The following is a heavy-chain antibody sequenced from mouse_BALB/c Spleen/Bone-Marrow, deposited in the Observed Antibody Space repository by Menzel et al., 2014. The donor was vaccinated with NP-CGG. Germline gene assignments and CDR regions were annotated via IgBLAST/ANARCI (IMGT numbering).Heavy chain of an antibody. J-gene: IGHJ4*01. D-gene: IGHD1-2*01. CDR2: IWSGGST. CDR1: GFSLTSYG. V-gene: IGHV2-2*02. Sequence: VQVESGPGLVQPSQSLSITCTVSGFSLTSYGVHWVRQSPGKGLEWLGVIWSGGSTDYNAAFISRLSISKDNSKSQVFFKMNSLQANDTAIYYCARNSHYYGYYYAMDYWGQGTSVTVSS. CDR3: ARNSHYYGYYYAMDY.